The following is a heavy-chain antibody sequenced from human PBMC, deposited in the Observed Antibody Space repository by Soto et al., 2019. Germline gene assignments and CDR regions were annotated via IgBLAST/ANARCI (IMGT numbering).Heavy chain of an antibody. CDR1: GYTFSNCA. CDR2: ITAHNGNT. CDR3: ARDAPYDDFWSGVMELYYYGMDV. J-gene: IGHJ6*02. D-gene: IGHD3-3*01. V-gene: IGHV1-18*01. Sequence: GASVKVSCKASGYTFSNCAISWVRQAPGQGLEWMGWITAHNGNTKYAQKFQARVTMTTDTSTSTASMELRSLTSDDTAVYYCARDAPYDDFWSGVMELYYYGMDVWGQGTTVTVSS.